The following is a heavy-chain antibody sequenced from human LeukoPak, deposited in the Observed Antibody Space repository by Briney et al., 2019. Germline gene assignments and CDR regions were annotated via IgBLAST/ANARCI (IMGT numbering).Heavy chain of an antibody. CDR1: GFTSSKYW. J-gene: IGHJ4*02. CDR2: IDKDGSEK. D-gene: IGHD3-10*01. CDR3: ATYTQYFGAPGTDY. Sequence: GGSLRLSCTVSGFTSSKYWMRWVRQAPGKGLEGVASIDKDGSEKQYVESVKGRFTISRDNARNSVYLQMTSLGAEDTAVYYCATYTQYFGAPGTDYWGQGTLVTVSS. V-gene: IGHV3-7*01.